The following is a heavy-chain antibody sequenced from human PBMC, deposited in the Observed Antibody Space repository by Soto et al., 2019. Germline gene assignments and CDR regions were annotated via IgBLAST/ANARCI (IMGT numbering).Heavy chain of an antibody. CDR2: ISSSSSYT. D-gene: IGHD6-19*01. CDR1: GFTFSDYY. V-gene: IGHV3-11*06. Sequence: PGGSLRLSCAASGFTFSDYYMSWIRQAPGKGLEGVSYISSSSSYTNYADSVKGRFTISRDNAKNSLYLQMNSLRAEDTAVYYCARKYGSGSFDYWGQGTLVTVSS. CDR3: ARKYGSGSFDY. J-gene: IGHJ4*02.